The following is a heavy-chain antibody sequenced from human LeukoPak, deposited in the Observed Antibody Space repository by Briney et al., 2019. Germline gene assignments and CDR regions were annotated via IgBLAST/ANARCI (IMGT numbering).Heavy chain of an antibody. Sequence: GGSLRLSCAASGFTFSSYSMNWVRQAPGKGLEWVSYISSSSSTIYYADSVKGRFTISRDNAKNSLYLQMNSLRAEDTAVYYCARGGDGYSDNWFDPWGQGTLVTVSS. V-gene: IGHV3-48*04. CDR1: GFTFSSYS. CDR2: ISSSSSTI. J-gene: IGHJ5*02. CDR3: ARGGDGYSDNWFDP. D-gene: IGHD5-24*01.